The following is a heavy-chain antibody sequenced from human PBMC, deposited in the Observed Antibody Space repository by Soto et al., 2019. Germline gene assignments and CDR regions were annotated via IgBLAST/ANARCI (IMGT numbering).Heavy chain of an antibody. J-gene: IGHJ5*02. CDR1: GGSISSYY. CDR2: IYYSGST. Sequence: QVQLQESGPGLVKPSETLSLTCTVSGGSISSYYWSWIRQPPGKGLEWIGYIYYSGSTNYNPSLKCRVTISVDTSKNQFSLKLSSVTAADTAVYYCARVSWEGIAVAGSGWFDPWGQGTLVTVSS. V-gene: IGHV4-59*01. D-gene: IGHD6-19*01. CDR3: ARVSWEGIAVAGSGWFDP.